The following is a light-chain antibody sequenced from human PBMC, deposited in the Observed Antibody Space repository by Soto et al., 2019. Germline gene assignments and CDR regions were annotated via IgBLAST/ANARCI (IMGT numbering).Light chain of an antibody. J-gene: IGLJ2*01. CDR1: SSDVGGYNY. Sequence: QSALTQPASVSGSPGQSITISCTGNSSDVGGYNYVSWYQQHPGKAPKLMISDVTNRPSGVSNRFSGSTSGNTASLTISGLQAEDEAEYYCISYTSSSTLVVFGGGTKLTVL. CDR2: DVT. V-gene: IGLV2-14*01. CDR3: ISYTSSSTLVV.